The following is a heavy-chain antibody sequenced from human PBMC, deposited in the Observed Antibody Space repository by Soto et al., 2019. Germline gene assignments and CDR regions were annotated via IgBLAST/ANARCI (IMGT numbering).Heavy chain of an antibody. J-gene: IGHJ4*02. CDR3: ARVYAGVAGTDY. D-gene: IGHD6-19*01. V-gene: IGHV1-3*01. CDR2: INAGNGNT. CDR1: GYTFTSYA. Sequence: ASVKVSCKASGYTFTSYAMHWVRQAPGQRLEWMGWINAGNGNTKYSQKFQDRVTITRDTSASTAYMELSSLRSEDTAVYYCARVYAGVAGTDYWGQGTLVTVSS.